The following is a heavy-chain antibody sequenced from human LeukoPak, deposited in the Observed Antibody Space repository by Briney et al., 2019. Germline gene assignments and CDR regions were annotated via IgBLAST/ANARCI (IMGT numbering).Heavy chain of an antibody. CDR2: IDSGGGT. CDR3: AKGPQGD. D-gene: IGHD3-16*01. CDR1: GVNFRNYA. V-gene: IGHV3-23*01. J-gene: IGHJ4*02. Sequence: QPGGSLRLSCAASGVNFRNYAMSWVRQAPGKGLEWVSAIDSGGGTYYANSVKGRFTISRDNSKNTLYLQLSSLRVEDTAVYYCAKGPQGDWGQGALVTVSS.